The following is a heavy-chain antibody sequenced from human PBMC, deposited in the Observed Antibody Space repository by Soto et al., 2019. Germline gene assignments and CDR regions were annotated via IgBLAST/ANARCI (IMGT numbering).Heavy chain of an antibody. CDR2: ISGSGGST. J-gene: IGHJ4*02. Sequence: EVQLLESGGGLVQPGGYLRLSCAASGFTFSSYAMSWVRQAPGKGLEWVSAISGSGGSTYYADSVKGLFTISRDNSKNTLYLQMNSLRAEATAVYYCAKRDGRWLQLLYYFDCWGQGTMVTVSS. CDR3: AKRDGRWLQLLYYFDC. CDR1: GFTFSSYA. D-gene: IGHD5-12*01. V-gene: IGHV3-23*01.